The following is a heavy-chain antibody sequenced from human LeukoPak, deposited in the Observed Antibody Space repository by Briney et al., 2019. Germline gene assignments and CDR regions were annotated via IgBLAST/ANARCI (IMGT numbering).Heavy chain of an antibody. V-gene: IGHV1-2*02. J-gene: IGHJ5*02. Sequence: ASVKVSCKASGYTFTGYYMHSVRQAPGQGLEWMGWINPNSGGTNYAQKFQGRVTMTRDTSISTAYMELSRLRSDDTAVYYCAGDRENAGAYYDFWSGYLGGWFDPWGQGTLVTVSS. CDR2: INPNSGGT. CDR1: GYTFTGYY. CDR3: AGDRENAGAYYDFWSGYLGGWFDP. D-gene: IGHD3-3*01.